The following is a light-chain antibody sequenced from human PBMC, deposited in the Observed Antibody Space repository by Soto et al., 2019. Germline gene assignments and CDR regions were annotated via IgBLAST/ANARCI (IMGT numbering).Light chain of an antibody. CDR1: SSDVGVYNY. CDR3: SSYAGTYTGV. Sequence: QSVLTQPASVSVSPGQSITISCTGTSSDVGVYNYVSWYQHHPGKAPKLIIYEVSNRPSGVSNRFSGSKSGNTASLTISGLQAEDEADYYCSSYAGTYTGVFGTGTKVTVL. J-gene: IGLJ1*01. V-gene: IGLV2-14*01. CDR2: EVS.